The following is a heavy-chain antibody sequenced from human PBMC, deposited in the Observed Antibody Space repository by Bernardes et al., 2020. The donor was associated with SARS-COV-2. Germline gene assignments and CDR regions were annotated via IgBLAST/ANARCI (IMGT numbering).Heavy chain of an antibody. CDR2: IYYPGSI. V-gene: IGHV4-61*01. D-gene: IGHD2-15*01. CDR1: RGPVSFGSNY. J-gene: IGHJ5*02. Sequence: SETLSLTCSVSRGPVSFGSNYWTWIRQPPGKGLEWIGYIYYPGSINYNPSLKSRVTISVDTSKNQFSLKLTSVTAADTAVYYCVRGTGFCSGGSCGWIDPRGQGTLVSVSS. CDR3: VRGTGFCSGGSCGWIDP.